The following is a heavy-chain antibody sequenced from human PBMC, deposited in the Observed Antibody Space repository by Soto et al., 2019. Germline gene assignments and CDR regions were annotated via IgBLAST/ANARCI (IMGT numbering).Heavy chain of an antibody. J-gene: IGHJ4*02. CDR2: INPNSGDA. CDR1: GYTFIDYY. CDR3: ARGVRLVLHLSVPRLGY. D-gene: IGHD3-16*01. Sequence: QVQLLQSGADVKKPGASVKVSCKASGYTFIDYYLHWVRQAPGQEPEWMGWINPNSGDAHYAPKFQGRVTLTRDTSISTAYMDLSRLTSDDTAVYYCARGVRLVLHLSVPRLGYWGQGTLVTVSS. V-gene: IGHV1-2*02.